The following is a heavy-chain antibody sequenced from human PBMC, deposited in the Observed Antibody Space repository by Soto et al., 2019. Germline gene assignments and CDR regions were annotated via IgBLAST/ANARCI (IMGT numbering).Heavy chain of an antibody. D-gene: IGHD3-16*02. CDR1: GFTFSSFA. CDR3: ARTHSPEVGYHYFYYYAMDV. Sequence: QPGGSLRLSCAASGFTFSSFAMHWVRHAPGKGLEWVAVISYDGSNKYDADSVKGRFTISRDNSKNTLYLQMNSLRPEDTAVYYCARTHSPEVGYHYFYYYAMDVWGQGTTVTVSS. V-gene: IGHV3-30-3*01. CDR2: ISYDGSNK. J-gene: IGHJ6*02.